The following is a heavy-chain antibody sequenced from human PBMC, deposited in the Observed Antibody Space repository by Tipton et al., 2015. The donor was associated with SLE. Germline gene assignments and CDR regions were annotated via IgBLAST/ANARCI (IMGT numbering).Heavy chain of an antibody. CDR2: ISGTADSS. D-gene: IGHD3-16*01. Sequence: SLRLSCAASGFTFSSYSMNWVRQAPGKGLEWVSVISGTADSSDRMYYTDSVKGRFTISRDNSRNTLYLQMNSLRAEDTAVYYCAKGGSYYDYWGQGALVTVSS. CDR3: AKGGSYYDY. CDR1: GFTFSSYS. V-gene: IGHV3-23*01. J-gene: IGHJ4*02.